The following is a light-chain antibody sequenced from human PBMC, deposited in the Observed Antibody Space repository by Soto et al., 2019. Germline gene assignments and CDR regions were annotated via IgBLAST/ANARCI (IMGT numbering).Light chain of an antibody. CDR2: DAS. Sequence: MEMTQSPARLCASRGYRVTITCLASQGITTFFALYQQKPGKAPQILIYDASKLDPGVPSRLSGGGSGTEFTLEITSLQPDDFETHHCQQYSNYTLHFARGTXVEIK. J-gene: IGKJ4*01. CDR3: QQYSNYTLH. V-gene: IGKV1-5*01. CDR1: QGITTF.